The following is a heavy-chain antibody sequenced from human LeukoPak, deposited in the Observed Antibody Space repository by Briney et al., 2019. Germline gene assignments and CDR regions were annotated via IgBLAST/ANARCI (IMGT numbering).Heavy chain of an antibody. CDR1: GFTVSSNY. CDR2: IYSGGST. D-gene: IGHD6-6*01. Sequence: GGSLRLSCAASGFTVSSNYMSWVRQAPGKGLEWVSGIYSGGSTYYADSVKGRFTISRHNSKNTLYLQMNSLRAEDTAVYYCARGGEYSSSWVRYSFDYWGQGTLVTVSS. J-gene: IGHJ4*02. CDR3: ARGGEYSSSWVRYSFDY. V-gene: IGHV3-53*04.